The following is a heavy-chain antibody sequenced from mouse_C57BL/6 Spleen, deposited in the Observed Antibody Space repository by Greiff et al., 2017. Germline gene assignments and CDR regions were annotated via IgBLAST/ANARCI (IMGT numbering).Heavy chain of an antibody. Sequence: EVQRVESGGGLVKPGGSLKLSCAASGFTFSDYGMHWVRQAPEKGLEWVAYISSGSSTIYYADTVKGRFTISRDNAKNTLFLQMTSLRSEDTAMYYCARAGTGYAMDDWGQGTSVTVSS. D-gene: IGHD4-1*01. CDR3: ARAGTGYAMDD. CDR1: GFTFSDYG. J-gene: IGHJ4*01. CDR2: ISSGSSTI. V-gene: IGHV5-17*01.